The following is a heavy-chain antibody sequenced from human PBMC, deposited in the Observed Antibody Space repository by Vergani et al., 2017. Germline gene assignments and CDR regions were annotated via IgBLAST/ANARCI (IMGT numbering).Heavy chain of an antibody. CDR2: IIPIFATA. CDR3: ARDRFPIAVAGAVQH. Sequence: QVQLVQSVAEVKKPGSSVKVSCKASGGTFSSYAISWVRQAPGQGLEWMGGIIPIFATANYAQKFQGRVTITADESTSTAYMELSSLRSEDTAVYYCARDRFPIAVAGAVQHWGQGTLVTVSS. CDR1: GGTFSSYA. V-gene: IGHV1-69*01. D-gene: IGHD6-19*01. J-gene: IGHJ1*01.